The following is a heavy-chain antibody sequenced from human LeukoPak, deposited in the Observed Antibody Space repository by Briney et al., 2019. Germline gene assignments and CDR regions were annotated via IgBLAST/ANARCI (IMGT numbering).Heavy chain of an antibody. CDR3: ARDNRGSGSYSGLDY. V-gene: IGHV4-34*01. Sequence: SETLSLTCSVFGGSFSGYYWSWIRQPPGKGLEWIGEINHSGSTNYNPSLKSRVPISVDTSKNQFSLKLSSVTAADTAVYYCARDNRGSGSYSGLDYWGQGTLVTVSS. D-gene: IGHD1-26*01. J-gene: IGHJ4*02. CDR2: INHSGST. CDR1: GGSFSGYY.